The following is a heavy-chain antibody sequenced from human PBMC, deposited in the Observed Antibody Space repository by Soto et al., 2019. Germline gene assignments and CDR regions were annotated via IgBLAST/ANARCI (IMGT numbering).Heavy chain of an antibody. J-gene: IGHJ4*02. CDR3: AHSLVVVPADLSCGY. CDR1: GFSLSTSGVG. CDR2: IYWDDDK. Sequence: QITLKESGPKLVKPTQTLTLTCTFSGFSLSTSGVGVGWIRQPPGKALEWLALIYWDDDKRYRPSLKSRLTLTTNPSNKLAVLTMTNIDTAEKPTYYCAHSLVVVPADLSCGYWGQGTMVTVSS. V-gene: IGHV2-5*02. D-gene: IGHD2-2*01.